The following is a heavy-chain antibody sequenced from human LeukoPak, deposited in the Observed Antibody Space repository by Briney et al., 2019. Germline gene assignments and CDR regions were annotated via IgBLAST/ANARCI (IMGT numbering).Heavy chain of an antibody. D-gene: IGHD3-3*01. J-gene: IGHJ6*02. CDR3: ARSGWSGYSAALLGYYYYYGMDV. CDR2: INPNSGGT. V-gene: IGHV1-2*02. Sequence: GASVKVSCKASGYTSTGYYMHWVRQAPGQGLEWMGWINPNSGGTNYAQKFQGRVTMTRDTSISTACMELSRLRSDDTAVYYCARSGWSGYSAALLGYYYYYGMDVWGQGTTVTVSS. CDR1: GYTSTGYY.